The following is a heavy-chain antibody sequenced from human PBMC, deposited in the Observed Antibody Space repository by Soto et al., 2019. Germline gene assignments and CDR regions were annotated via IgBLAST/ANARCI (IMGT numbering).Heavy chain of an antibody. D-gene: IGHD6-6*01. J-gene: IGHJ5*02. CDR1: GGSISSYY. CDR2: IYYSGST. V-gene: IGHV4-59*01. Sequence: PSETLSLSCTVSGGSISSYYWSWIRQPPGKGLEWIGYIYYSGSTNYNPSLKSRVTISVDTSKNQFSLELSSVTAADTAIYYCARRSIADQSAWFDPWGQGTPVTVSS. CDR3: ARRSIADQSAWFDP.